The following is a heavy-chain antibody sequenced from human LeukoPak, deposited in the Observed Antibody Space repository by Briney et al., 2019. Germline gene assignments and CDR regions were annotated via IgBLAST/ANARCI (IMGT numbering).Heavy chain of an antibody. CDR2: IYSGGTT. CDR3: AKDIHTVGATSFDY. Sequence: GGSLRLSCAASEFTVSTNYMNWVRQAPGKGLEWVSAIYSGGTTYYADSVKGRFTISRDNSKNTLYLQMNSLRDEDTAVYYCAKDIHTVGATSFDYWGQGTLVTVSS. V-gene: IGHV3-66*02. CDR1: EFTVSTNY. J-gene: IGHJ4*02. D-gene: IGHD1-26*01.